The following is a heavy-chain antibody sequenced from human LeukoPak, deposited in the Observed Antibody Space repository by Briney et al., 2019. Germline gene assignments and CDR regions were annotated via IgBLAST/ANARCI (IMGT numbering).Heavy chain of an antibody. V-gene: IGHV3-23*01. CDR2: ISGSGGST. CDR1: GVTFSSYA. D-gene: IGHD4-17*01. Sequence: GGSLRLSCAASGVTFSSYAMSWVRQAPGKGVEWGSAISGSGGSTYYADSVKGRFTISRDNSKNTLYLQMNSLRAEDTAVFYCAKDRDYGDYSDYWGQGTLVTVSS. J-gene: IGHJ4*02. CDR3: AKDRDYGDYSDY.